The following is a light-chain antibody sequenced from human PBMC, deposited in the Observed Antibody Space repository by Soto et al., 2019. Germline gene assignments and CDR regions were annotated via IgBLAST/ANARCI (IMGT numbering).Light chain of an antibody. V-gene: IGKV1-5*03. Sequence: IQMTQSPSTLSASVGDRVTITCQASQTISNWLAWYQQKPGKAPKLLIYKASTLESGVPSRFSGSGSGTEFTLTISSLQPDDFATYYCQQYNSWTFGQGTKVDIK. CDR1: QTISNW. CDR3: QQYNSWT. CDR2: KAS. J-gene: IGKJ1*01.